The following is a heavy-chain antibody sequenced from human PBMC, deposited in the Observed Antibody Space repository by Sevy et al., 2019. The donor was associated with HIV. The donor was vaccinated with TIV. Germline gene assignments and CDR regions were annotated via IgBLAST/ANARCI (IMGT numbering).Heavy chain of an antibody. D-gene: IGHD2-21*01. CDR1: GFTLSSYT. Sequence: GGSLRLSCEASGFTLSSYTMNWVRQSPEKGLEWVATFDRTDITHYADSVKGRVIISRDTAKNSLFLQRNSLRDDDTAMYFCVRDERAIAAHFDYWGRGTLVTVSS. CDR2: FDRTDIT. CDR3: VRDERAIAAHFDY. V-gene: IGHV3-48*02. J-gene: IGHJ4*02.